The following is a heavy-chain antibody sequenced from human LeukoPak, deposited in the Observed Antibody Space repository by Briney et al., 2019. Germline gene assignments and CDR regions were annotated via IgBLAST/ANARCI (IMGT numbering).Heavy chain of an antibody. Sequence: PGGSLRLSCAASGFTFSSYGMHWVRQAPGKGLEWVSSISSSSSYIYYADSVKGRFTISRDNAKNSLYLQMNSLRAEDTAVYYCASGFAATPVYWGQGTLVTVSS. J-gene: IGHJ4*02. V-gene: IGHV3-21*01. D-gene: IGHD2-15*01. CDR1: GFTFSSYG. CDR3: ASGFAATPVY. CDR2: ISSSSSYI.